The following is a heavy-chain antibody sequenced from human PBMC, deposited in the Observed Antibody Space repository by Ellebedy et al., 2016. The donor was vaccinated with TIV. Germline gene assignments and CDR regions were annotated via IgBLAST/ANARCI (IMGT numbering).Heavy chain of an antibody. D-gene: IGHD3-22*01. V-gene: IGHV3-23*01. Sequence: GESLKISCAASGFTFSNYAMAWVRQSPGKELEWVSAILGGGNKIYYADSVEGRFTISRDNSKKTLYLQMNSLRAEDTAVYYCAKGRGGGSDSSAPRYYFDYWGLGTLVTVSS. CDR3: AKGRGGGSDSSAPRYYFDY. CDR2: ILGGGNKI. J-gene: IGHJ4*02. CDR1: GFTFSNYA.